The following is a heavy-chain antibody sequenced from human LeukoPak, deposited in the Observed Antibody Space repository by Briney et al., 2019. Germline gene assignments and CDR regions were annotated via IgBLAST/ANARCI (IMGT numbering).Heavy chain of an antibody. V-gene: IGHV3-23*01. CDR2: ISGSGGST. Sequence: GGSLRLSCAASGFTFSSYGMSWVRQAPGKGLEWVSAISGSGGSTYYADSVKGRFTISRDNSKNTLYLQMNSLRAEDTAVYYCAKGNRDTGGYYYTFLFDYWGQGTLVTVSS. CDR3: AKGNRDTGGYYYTFLFDY. D-gene: IGHD3-22*01. CDR1: GFTFSSYG. J-gene: IGHJ4*02.